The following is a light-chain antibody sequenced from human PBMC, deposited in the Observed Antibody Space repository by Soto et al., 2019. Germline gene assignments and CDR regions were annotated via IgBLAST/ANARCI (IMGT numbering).Light chain of an antibody. CDR1: QSVSSNF. CDR2: GAS. J-gene: IGKJ1*01. Sequence: ENVLTESPGTLSLSPGERATLSCRASQSVSSNFLAWYQQKPGQAPRLLIYGASNRATGLPDRFSGSGSGTDFTLTISSPGPEPFAWQICQQYDSSPLTLRQGTKEDIK. CDR3: QQYDSSPLT. V-gene: IGKV3-20*01.